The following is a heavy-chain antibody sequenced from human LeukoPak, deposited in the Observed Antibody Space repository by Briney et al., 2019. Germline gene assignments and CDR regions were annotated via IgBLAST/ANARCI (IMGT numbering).Heavy chain of an antibody. V-gene: IGHV4-4*02. CDR1: GGSISSSNW. CDR3: ARHDPIVGTPDAFDI. D-gene: IGHD1-26*01. Sequence: PSGTLSLTCAVSGGSISSSNWWSWVRQPPGKGLEWIGEIHHSGYTNYNPSLKSRVTISADKSKNQFSLKLSSVTAADTAVYHCARHDPIVGTPDAFDIWGQGTMVTVSS. J-gene: IGHJ3*02. CDR2: IHHSGYT.